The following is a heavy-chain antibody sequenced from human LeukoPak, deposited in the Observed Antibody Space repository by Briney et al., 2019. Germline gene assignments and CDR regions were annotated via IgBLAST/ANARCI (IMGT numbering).Heavy chain of an antibody. Sequence: SVKVSCKASGGTFSSYAISWVRQAPGQGLEWMGGIIPIFGTANYAQKFQGRVTITADESTSTAYMELSSLRSEDTAVYYCARGPPTLTGTSGTDYWGQGTLVTVSS. V-gene: IGHV1-69*01. D-gene: IGHD1-7*01. CDR2: IIPIFGTA. CDR1: GGTFSSYA. J-gene: IGHJ4*02. CDR3: ARGPPTLTGTSGTDY.